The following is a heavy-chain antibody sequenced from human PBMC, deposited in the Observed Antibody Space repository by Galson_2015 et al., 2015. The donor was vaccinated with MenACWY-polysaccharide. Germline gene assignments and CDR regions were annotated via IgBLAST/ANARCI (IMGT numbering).Heavy chain of an antibody. D-gene: IGHD5-18*01. J-gene: IGHJ4*02. V-gene: IGHV1-3*01. CDR3: ARDLVRGYSYGFPY. CDR2: INAGNGDT. Sequence: SVKVSCKASGSTFTNYALHWVRQAPGQRLEWMGWINAGNGDTKYSQKFQGRVTIIMDSSATTVNMELSSLRSADTAVYYCARDLVRGYSYGFPYWGQGTLVTVSS. CDR1: GSTFTNYA.